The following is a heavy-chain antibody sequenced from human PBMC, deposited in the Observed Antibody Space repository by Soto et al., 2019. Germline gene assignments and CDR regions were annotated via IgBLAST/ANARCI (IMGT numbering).Heavy chain of an antibody. J-gene: IGHJ6*02. CDR3: AREVPYYDSSGYFSHFYGMDV. Sequence: PSQTLSLTCAVSGDSVPRNSAAWNWIRQSPSRGLEWLGRTYYRSKWYNDYAVYVKSRISINPDTSKNQFSLQLNSVTPEDTAVYYCAREVPYYDSSGYFSHFYGMDVWGQGTTVTVSS. CDR2: TYYRSKWYN. V-gene: IGHV6-1*01. D-gene: IGHD3-22*01. CDR1: GDSVPRNSAA.